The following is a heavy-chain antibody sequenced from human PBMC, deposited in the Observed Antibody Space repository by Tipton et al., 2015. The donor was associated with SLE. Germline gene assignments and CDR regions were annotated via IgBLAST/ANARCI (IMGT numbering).Heavy chain of an antibody. CDR3: TTGPGWMPDAFDI. J-gene: IGHJ3*02. CDR1: GFTFSSYG. CDR2: IWYDGSNK. Sequence: SLRLSCAASGFTFSSYGMHWVRQAPGKGLEWVAVIWYDGSNKYYADSVKGRFTISRDNSKNTLYLQMNSLKTEDTAVYYCTTGPGWMPDAFDIWGQGTMVTVSS. V-gene: IGHV3-33*01. D-gene: IGHD2-2*01.